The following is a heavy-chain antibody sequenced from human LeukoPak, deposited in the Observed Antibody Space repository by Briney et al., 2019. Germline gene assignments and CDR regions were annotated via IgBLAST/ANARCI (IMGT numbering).Heavy chain of an antibody. CDR1: GGSISSYY. CDR3: ARHQGSGYSPFDY. CDR2: IYYSGST. J-gene: IGHJ4*02. Sequence: SETLSLTCTVPGGSISSYYWSWIRQPPGKGLEWIGYIYYSGSTNYNPSLKSRVTISVDTSKNQFSLKLSFVTAADTAVYYCARHQGSGYSPFDYWGQGTLVTVSS. D-gene: IGHD3-22*01. V-gene: IGHV4-59*08.